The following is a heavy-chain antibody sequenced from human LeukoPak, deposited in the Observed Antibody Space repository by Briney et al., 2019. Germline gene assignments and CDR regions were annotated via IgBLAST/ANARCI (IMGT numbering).Heavy chain of an antibody. CDR2: ISGSGGST. Sequence: GGSLRLSCAASGFTFSSYVMSWVRQAPGKGLEWVSAISGSGGSTYYADSVKGRFTISRDNSKNTLYLQMNSLRAEDTAVYYCAKATYYYDSSGYLGRTKNAGGSPYFDYWGQGTLVTVSS. J-gene: IGHJ4*02. V-gene: IGHV3-23*01. D-gene: IGHD3-22*01. CDR3: AKATYYYDSSGYLGRTKNAGGSPYFDY. CDR1: GFTFSSYV.